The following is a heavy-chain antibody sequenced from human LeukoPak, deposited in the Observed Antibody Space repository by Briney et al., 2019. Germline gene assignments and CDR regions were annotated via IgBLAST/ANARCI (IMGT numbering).Heavy chain of an antibody. CDR2: ISGSGANT. CDR3: ARGRSGYGPFDAFDI. CDR1: GFTFSSYA. Sequence: GGSQRLSCAASGFTFSSYAMSWVRQAPGKGLEWVSAISGSGANTYYADSVKGRFAASRDNSKDTLYLQMRSLRAEDTAVYYCARGRSGYGPFDAFDIWGHGTWVTVSS. D-gene: IGHD3-22*01. V-gene: IGHV3-23*01. J-gene: IGHJ3*02.